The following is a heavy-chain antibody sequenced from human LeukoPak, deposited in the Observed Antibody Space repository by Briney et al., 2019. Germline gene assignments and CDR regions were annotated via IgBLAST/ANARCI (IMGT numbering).Heavy chain of an antibody. CDR2: IRYYGSNK. V-gene: IGHV3-30*02. Sequence: GVPLRLSCAASGYPFSRYGMLCVRQSPGKGLEGVTFIRYYGSNKYYADSEKGRFTIARDNSKNTLYLQMNSLRAEDTAVYYCAKDSVERFGELFSYYYYYGMDVWGQGTTVTVSS. CDR3: AKDSVERFGELFSYYYYYGMDV. D-gene: IGHD3-10*01. J-gene: IGHJ6*02. CDR1: GYPFSRYG.